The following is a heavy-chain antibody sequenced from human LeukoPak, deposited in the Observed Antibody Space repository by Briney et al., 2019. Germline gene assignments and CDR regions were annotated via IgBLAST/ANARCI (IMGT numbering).Heavy chain of an antibody. Sequence: SVKVSCKASGGTFSSYAISWVRQAPGQGLEWMGRIIPIFGTANYAQKFQGRVTITTDESTSTAYMELSSLRSEDTAVYYCARGAPLNIAAAGTISAYYYYMDVWGKGTTVIVSS. CDR3: ARGAPLNIAAAGTISAYYYYMDV. CDR2: IIPIFGTA. J-gene: IGHJ6*03. D-gene: IGHD6-13*01. V-gene: IGHV1-69*05. CDR1: GGTFSSYA.